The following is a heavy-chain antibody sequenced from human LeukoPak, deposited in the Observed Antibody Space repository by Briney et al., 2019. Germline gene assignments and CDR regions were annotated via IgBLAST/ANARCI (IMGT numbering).Heavy chain of an antibody. CDR1: GFTFSDYY. Sequence: GGSLRLSCAASGFTFSDYYMSWIRQAPGKGLEWVSYISSSGSTIYYADSVKGRFTISRDNAKNTLYLQMNSLRAEDTAVYYCAKDGGDQCSSTSCYVVYYYYYMDVWGKGTTVTISS. D-gene: IGHD2-2*01. CDR2: ISSSGSTI. CDR3: AKDGGDQCSSTSCYVVYYYYYMDV. V-gene: IGHV3-11*04. J-gene: IGHJ6*03.